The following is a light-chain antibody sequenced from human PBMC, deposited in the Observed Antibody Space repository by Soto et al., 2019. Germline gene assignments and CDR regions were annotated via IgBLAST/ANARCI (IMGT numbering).Light chain of an antibody. CDR3: AAWDDSLHGVV. J-gene: IGLJ2*01. Sequence: QSVLAQPPSASGTPGQRVTISCSGSSSNIGSYTVNWYQQLPGAAPKVLIYTNNQRPSGVPDRFSGSKSGTSASLAISGLQSEDEADYYCAAWDDSLHGVVFGGGTKSPS. V-gene: IGLV1-44*01. CDR1: SSNIGSYT. CDR2: TNN.